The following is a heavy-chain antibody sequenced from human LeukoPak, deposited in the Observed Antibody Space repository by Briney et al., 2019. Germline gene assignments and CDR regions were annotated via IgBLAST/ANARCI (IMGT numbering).Heavy chain of an antibody. J-gene: IGHJ3*02. V-gene: IGHV5-51*01. CDR1: GYSFTSYW. CDR3: ASSLGATLSAFDI. CDR2: IYPGDSDT. Sequence: GESLKISCKGSGYSFTSYWIGWVRQVPGKGLEWMGIIYPGDSDTRYSPSFQGQVTISADKSISTAYLQWSSLKASDTAVYYCASSLGATLSAFDIWGQGTMVTVSS. D-gene: IGHD1-26*01.